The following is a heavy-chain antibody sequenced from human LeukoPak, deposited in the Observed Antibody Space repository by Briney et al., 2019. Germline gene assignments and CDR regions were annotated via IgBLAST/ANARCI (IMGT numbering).Heavy chain of an antibody. CDR3: ARGTRGNYDYYFDY. J-gene: IGHJ4*02. CDR2: IYYSGST. CDR1: GGSISSGGYY. V-gene: IGHV4-31*03. Sequence: SETLSLTCTVSGGSISSGGYYWSWIRQHPGKGLEWIGYIYYSGSTYYNPSLKSRVTISVDTSKNQFSLKLSSVTAADTAVYYCARGTRGNYDYYFDYWGQGTLVTVSS. D-gene: IGHD4-11*01.